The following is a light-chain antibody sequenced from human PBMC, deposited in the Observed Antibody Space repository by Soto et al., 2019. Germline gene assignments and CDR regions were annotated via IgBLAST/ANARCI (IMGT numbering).Light chain of an antibody. CDR3: SSYTTSVTYV. V-gene: IGLV2-14*01. J-gene: IGLJ1*01. CDR1: SSDVGGYNY. Sequence: QSALTQPASVSGSPGQSITISCTGTSSDVGGYNYVSWYQQHPGKAPKLMISGVSNRPSGVSNRFSGSKSGNTASLTISGLPTEDEADYYCSSYTTSVTYVFGTGTKLTVL. CDR2: GVS.